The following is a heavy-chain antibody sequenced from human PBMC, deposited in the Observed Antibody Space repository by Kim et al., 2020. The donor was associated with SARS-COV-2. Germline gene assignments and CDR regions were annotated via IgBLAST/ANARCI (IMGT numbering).Heavy chain of an antibody. CDR2: TRNKANSYST. CDR3: TRGGATPPYFDPMDV. Sequence: GSLRLSCAASGFTASDHYMDWVRQAPGKGVEWVGRTRNKANSYSTEYAASVRGRFAISRDDSKNSLYLHMNSLKTEDAAVYYCTRGGATPPYFDPMDVW. D-gene: IGHD3-9*01. J-gene: IGHJ6*01. CDR1: GFTASDHY. V-gene: IGHV3-72*01.